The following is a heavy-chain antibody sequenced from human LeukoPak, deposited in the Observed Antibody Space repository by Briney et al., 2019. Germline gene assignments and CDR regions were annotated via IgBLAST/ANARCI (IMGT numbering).Heavy chain of an antibody. V-gene: IGHV3-11*01. D-gene: IGHD3-3*01. Sequence: GGSLRLSCAASGFTFGDYYMSWIRQAPGKGLEWVSYISSSGSTIYYADSVKGRFTISRDNAKNSLYLQMNSLRAEDTAVYYCARRYFWSGYYTDYYYYYMDVWGKGTTVTVSS. CDR3: ARRYFWSGYYTDYYYYYMDV. CDR1: GFTFGDYY. CDR2: ISSSGSTI. J-gene: IGHJ6*03.